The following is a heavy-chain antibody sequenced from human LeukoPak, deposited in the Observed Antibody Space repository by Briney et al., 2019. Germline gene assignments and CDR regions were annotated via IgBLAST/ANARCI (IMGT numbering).Heavy chain of an antibody. Sequence: ASVKVSCKASGYTFTSYYMHWVRQAPGQGLEWMGIINPSGGSTSYAQKFQGRVTVTRDTSTSTVYMELSSLRSEDTAVYYCARDLTQWLADYYYYGMDVWGQGTTVTVSS. CDR1: GYTFTSYY. V-gene: IGHV1-46*01. J-gene: IGHJ6*02. CDR3: ARDLTQWLADYYYYGMDV. D-gene: IGHD6-19*01. CDR2: INPSGGST.